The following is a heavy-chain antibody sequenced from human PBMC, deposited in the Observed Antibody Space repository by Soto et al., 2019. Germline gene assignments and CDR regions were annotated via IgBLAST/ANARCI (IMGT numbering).Heavy chain of an antibody. J-gene: IGHJ3*02. V-gene: IGHV1-18*01. Sequence: QVQLVQSGAEVKKPGASVKVSCKASGYTFTHYGISWVRQAPGQGLAWMGWISALNGNTKYVDNFQDRVTMTSDTSTNTSYLEVRSLRSDDTAMYYCARVYGSGSYIAFDIWGQGTRVTVSS. CDR1: GYTFTHYG. CDR2: ISALNGNT. D-gene: IGHD3-10*01. CDR3: ARVYGSGSYIAFDI.